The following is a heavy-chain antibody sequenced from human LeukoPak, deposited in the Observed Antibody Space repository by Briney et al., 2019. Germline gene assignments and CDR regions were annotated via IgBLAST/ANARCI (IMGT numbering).Heavy chain of an antibody. J-gene: IGHJ3*02. CDR1: GDSISNGSYQ. CDR3: ARYLRLQLRYSFDI. Sequence: PSETLSLTCTVSGDSISNGSYQWGSVRQPPGKGREWIGSIHYSGSTYYNPSLKCRVTISLNTSKNQFSLKLRSVTDSDTAVYYCARYLRLQLRYSFDIWGQGTLVTVSS. V-gene: IGHV4-39*01. CDR2: IHYSGST. D-gene: IGHD5-24*01.